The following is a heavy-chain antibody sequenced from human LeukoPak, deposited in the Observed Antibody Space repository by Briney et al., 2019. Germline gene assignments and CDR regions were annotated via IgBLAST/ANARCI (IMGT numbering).Heavy chain of an antibody. D-gene: IGHD3-10*01. CDR1: GFTFDDYA. CDR2: ISWNSGSI. Sequence: GGSLRLSCAASGFTFDDYAMHWVRQAPGKGLEWVSGISWNSGSIGYADPVKGRFTISRDNAKNSLYLQMNSLRAEDTALYYCAKTDYYGSGSYYHYWGQGTLVTVSS. V-gene: IGHV3-9*01. CDR3: AKTDYYGSGSYYHY. J-gene: IGHJ4*02.